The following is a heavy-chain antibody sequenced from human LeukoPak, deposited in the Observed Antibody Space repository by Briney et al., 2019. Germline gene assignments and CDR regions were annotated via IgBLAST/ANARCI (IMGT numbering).Heavy chain of an antibody. V-gene: IGHV1-18*01. J-gene: IGHJ4*02. CDR2: ISAYNGNT. Sequence: ASVKVSCKASGYTFTSYGISWVRQAPGQGLERMGWISAYNGNTNYAQKLQGRVTMTTDTSTSTAYMELRSLRSDDTAVYYCARVRTYYDFWSGYLTDYRGQGTLVTVSS. CDR3: ARVRTYYDFWSGYLTDY. CDR1: GYTFTSYG. D-gene: IGHD3-3*01.